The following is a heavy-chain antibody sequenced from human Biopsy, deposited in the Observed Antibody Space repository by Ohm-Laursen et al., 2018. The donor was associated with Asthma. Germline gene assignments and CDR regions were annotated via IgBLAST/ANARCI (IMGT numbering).Heavy chain of an antibody. J-gene: IGHJ4*02. CDR1: GFTFSSYG. CDR2: ISNDGCSK. V-gene: IGHV3-30*03. Sequence: SLRLSCSASGFTFSSYGMHWVRQAPGKGLEWVALISNDGCSKYYADSVKGRFTISRDISKNTLYLQMNSLRAEDTAVYYCARSDCGSGGYCYIPFYFWGQGTLVTVPS. D-gene: IGHD2-21*02. CDR3: ARSDCGSGGYCYIPFYF.